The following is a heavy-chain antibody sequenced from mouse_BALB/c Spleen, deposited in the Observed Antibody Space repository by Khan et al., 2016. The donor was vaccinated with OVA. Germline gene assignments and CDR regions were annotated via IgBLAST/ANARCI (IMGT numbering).Heavy chain of an antibody. CDR2: ISYNASP. J-gene: IGHJ2*01. CDR1: GYSITSGCG. D-gene: IGHD1-2*01. CDR3: NSTARINY. Sequence: EVQLVESGPGLVKPSQSLSLTCTVTGYSITSGCGWNWSRQFPGNKLEWMGYISYNASPNSKPTLKSRISMTQDISKMHFFLQLNSVTTEDTAAYYGNSTARINYWGQGTTLTVSS. V-gene: IGHV3-2*02.